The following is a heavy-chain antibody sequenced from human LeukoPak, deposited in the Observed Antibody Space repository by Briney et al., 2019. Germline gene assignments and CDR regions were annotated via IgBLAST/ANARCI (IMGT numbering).Heavy chain of an antibody. D-gene: IGHD3-16*02. J-gene: IGHJ3*02. CDR3: ARPLDRGPFHAFDI. CDR1: GGSISSYY. CDR2: IYYSGST. Sequence: SETLSLTCTVSGGSISSYYWSWIRQPPGKGLEWIGYIYYSGSTNYNPSLKSRVTISVDTSKNQFSLKLSSVTAADTAVYYCARPLDRGPFHAFDIWGQGTMVTVSS. V-gene: IGHV4-59*08.